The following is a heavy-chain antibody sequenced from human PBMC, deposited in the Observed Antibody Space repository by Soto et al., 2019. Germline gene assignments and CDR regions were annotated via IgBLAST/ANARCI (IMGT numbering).Heavy chain of an antibody. J-gene: IGHJ5*02. D-gene: IGHD2-15*01. V-gene: IGHV1-69*13. CDR3: ARDASVVAVNWFDP. CDR1: GGTFSSYA. CDR2: IIPIFGTA. Sequence: GASVKVSCKASGGTFSSYAISWVRQAPGQGLEWMGGIIPIFGTANYAQKFQGRVTITADESTSTAYMELSSLRSEDTAVYYCARDASVVAVNWFDPWGQGTLVTVSS.